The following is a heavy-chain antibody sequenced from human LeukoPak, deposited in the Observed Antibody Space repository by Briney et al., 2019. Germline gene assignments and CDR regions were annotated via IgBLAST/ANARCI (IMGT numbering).Heavy chain of an antibody. Sequence: PGGSLRLSCEASGFIFSSYGMHWVRQAPGKGLEWVAFIRYDGSNKYYADSVKGRFTISRDNSKNTLYLQMNSLRAEDTAVYYCAKDHGCSGGSCYLLYYYMDVWGKGTTVTVSS. CDR1: GFIFSSYG. CDR3: AKDHGCSGGSCYLLYYYMDV. J-gene: IGHJ6*03. CDR2: IRYDGSNK. V-gene: IGHV3-30*02. D-gene: IGHD2-15*01.